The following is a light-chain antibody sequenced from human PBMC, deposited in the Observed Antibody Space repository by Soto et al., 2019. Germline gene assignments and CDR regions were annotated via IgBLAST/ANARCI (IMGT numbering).Light chain of an antibody. CDR1: QGIRNE. Sequence: AIQMTQSPSSLSASVGDRITITCRASQGIRNELGWYQQKHGKAPKLLISAASSLHSGVPSRFSGSGSGTDFTLTISSLQPEDCATYYCMQDYTCPRTFGEGTKVDFK. J-gene: IGKJ1*01. CDR2: AAS. CDR3: MQDYTCPRT. V-gene: IGKV1-6*01.